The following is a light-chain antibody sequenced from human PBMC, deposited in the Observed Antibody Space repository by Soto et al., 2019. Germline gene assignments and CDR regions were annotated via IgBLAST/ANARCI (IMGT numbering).Light chain of an antibody. Sequence: EVVMRQSPATLSVSPGEGATLSCRASQGIGDTLAWYQQKRGQAPRLLIYGASSRATGIPDRFSGSGSGTDFTLTISRLEPEDFSVYYCHQYGTAPLTFGPGTKVDIK. CDR2: GAS. V-gene: IGKV3-20*01. CDR1: QGIGDT. J-gene: IGKJ3*01. CDR3: HQYGTAPLT.